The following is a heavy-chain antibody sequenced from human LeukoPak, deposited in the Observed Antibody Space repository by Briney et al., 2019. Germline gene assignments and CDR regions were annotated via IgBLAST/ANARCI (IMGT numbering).Heavy chain of an antibody. Sequence: NPSETLSLTCTVSGGSISSYYWSWIRQPPGKGLEWIGYIYTSGSTNYNPSLKSRVTISVDTPKNQFSLKLSSVTAADTAVYYCASGRVGATIWGQGTLVTVSS. J-gene: IGHJ4*02. V-gene: IGHV4-4*09. D-gene: IGHD1-26*01. CDR2: IYTSGST. CDR3: ASGRVGATI. CDR1: GGSISSYY.